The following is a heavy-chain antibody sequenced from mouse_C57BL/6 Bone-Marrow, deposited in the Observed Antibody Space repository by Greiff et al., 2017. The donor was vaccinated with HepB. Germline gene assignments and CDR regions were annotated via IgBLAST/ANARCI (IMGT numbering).Heavy chain of an antibody. D-gene: IGHD1-1*01. CDR3: ASPPITTVVAPYAMDY. CDR2: IDPSDSYT. Sequence: QVQLQQPGAELVRPGTSVKLSCKASGYTFTSYWMHWVKQRPGQGLEWIGVIDPSDSYTNYNQKFKGKATLTVDTSSSTAYMQLSSLTSEDSAVYYCASPPITTVVAPYAMDYWGQGTSVTVSS. J-gene: IGHJ4*01. CDR1: GYTFTSYW. V-gene: IGHV1-59*01.